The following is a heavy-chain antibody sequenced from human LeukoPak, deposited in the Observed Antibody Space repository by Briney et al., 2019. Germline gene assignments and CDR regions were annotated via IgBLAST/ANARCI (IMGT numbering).Heavy chain of an antibody. D-gene: IGHD3-9*01. Sequence: GGSLRLSCAASGFTFSSYWMSWVRQAPGKGLEWVANIKQDGSEKYYVDSVKGRFTISRDNAKNSLYLQMNSLRAEDTAVYYCARGGIYDILTSYYFDYWGQGTLVTVSS. CDR2: IKQDGSEK. CDR3: ARGGIYDILTSYYFDY. J-gene: IGHJ4*02. CDR1: GFTFSSYW. V-gene: IGHV3-7*01.